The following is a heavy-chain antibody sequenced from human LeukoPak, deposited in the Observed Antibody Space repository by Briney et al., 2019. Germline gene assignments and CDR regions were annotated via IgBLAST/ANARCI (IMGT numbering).Heavy chain of an antibody. CDR3: AKGAFVRLGELSPH. J-gene: IGHJ4*02. Sequence: GGSLRLSCAASGFTFSSSGMHWVRQAPGRGLEWVAFIQHDGTKTYYADSVKGRFTISRDSSENTLYLQMNTLRTDDTAVYYCAKGAFVRLGELSPHWGQGTLVTVSS. V-gene: IGHV3-30*02. CDR2: IQHDGTKT. D-gene: IGHD3-16*02. CDR1: GFTFSSSG.